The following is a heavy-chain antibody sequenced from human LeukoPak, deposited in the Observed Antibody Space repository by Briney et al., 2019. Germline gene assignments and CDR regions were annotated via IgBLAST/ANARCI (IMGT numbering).Heavy chain of an antibody. CDR2: IYTSGST. CDR3: ARESPTYYYDSSGLFDP. Sequence: SQTLSPTCTVSGGSISSGSYYWSWIRQPAGKGLEWIGRIYTSGSTNYNPSLKSRVTISVDTSKNQFSLKLSSVTAADTAVYYCARESPTYYYDSSGLFDPWGQGTLVTVSS. D-gene: IGHD3-22*01. V-gene: IGHV4-61*02. CDR1: GGSISSGSYY. J-gene: IGHJ5*02.